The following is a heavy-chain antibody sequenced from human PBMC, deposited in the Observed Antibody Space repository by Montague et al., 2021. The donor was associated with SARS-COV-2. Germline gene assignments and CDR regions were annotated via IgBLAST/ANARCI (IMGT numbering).Heavy chain of an antibody. V-gene: IGHV4-34*01. D-gene: IGHD3-3*01. Sequence: SETLSLTSALYGGSLSGYYWNWIRQPPGEWLEWIAEISHSGSTSYNPSLKSRVSMSVDNSWNQFSLRLTSVTAADTAIYYCARNGSGRSDLAYWGQGTLVTVSS. CDR2: ISHSGST. J-gene: IGHJ4*02. CDR3: ARNGSGRSDLAY. CDR1: GGSLSGYY.